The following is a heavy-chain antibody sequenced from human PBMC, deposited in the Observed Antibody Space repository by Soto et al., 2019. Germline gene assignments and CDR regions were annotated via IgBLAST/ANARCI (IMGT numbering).Heavy chain of an antibody. V-gene: IGHV3-23*01. CDR1: GFTFSSYS. CDR3: AKRRGAGGHFDY. D-gene: IGHD2-15*01. CDR2: VSIGGST. Sequence: LRLSCAASGFTFSSYSMGWVRQGPGKGLEWVAVVSIGGSTHYADSVRGRFTISRDNSKNTLSLQMNSLTAEDTAVYFCAKRRGAGGHFDYWGQGALVTVS. J-gene: IGHJ4*02.